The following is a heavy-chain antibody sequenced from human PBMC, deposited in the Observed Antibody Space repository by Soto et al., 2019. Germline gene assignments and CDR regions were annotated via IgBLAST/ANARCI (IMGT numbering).Heavy chain of an antibody. CDR1: GFTFSSHA. CDR3: AKDRGFIAAGNWFDP. Sequence: GGSLRLSCAASGFTFSSHAMSWVRQAPGKGLEWVSAISGSGGSTYYADSVKGRFTISRDNSKNTLYLQMNSLRAEDTAVYYCAKDRGFIAAGNWFDPWGQGTLVTVSS. D-gene: IGHD6-13*01. CDR2: ISGSGGST. J-gene: IGHJ5*02. V-gene: IGHV3-23*01.